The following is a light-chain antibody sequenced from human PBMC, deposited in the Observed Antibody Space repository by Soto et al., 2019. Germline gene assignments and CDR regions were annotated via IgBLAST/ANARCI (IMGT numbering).Light chain of an antibody. CDR2: LGS. J-gene: IGKJ4*01. CDR3: MQVLQTPPT. Sequence: DIVMTPSPLSLPVSPGETASISCRSSQSLLQSNGNNYLGWFVQKPGQSPQLLIYLGSSRASGVPDRFSASGSGPDFALKISRVEAEDVGIYYGMQVLQTPPTFGGGTKVEIK. CDR1: QSLLQSNGNNY. V-gene: IGKV2-28*01.